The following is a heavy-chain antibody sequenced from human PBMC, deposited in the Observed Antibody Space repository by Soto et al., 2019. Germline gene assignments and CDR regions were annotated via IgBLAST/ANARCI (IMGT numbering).Heavy chain of an antibody. Sequence: QVQLVQSGAEVKKPGASVKVSCKASGYTFTSYGISWVRQAPGQGLEWMGWISAYNGNTNYAQKLQGRVTMTTDTSTSTAYMELRSLRSDDTAVYYCAGLGLGMIVVAPIPYYFDYWGQGTLVTVSS. D-gene: IGHD3-22*01. V-gene: IGHV1-18*01. J-gene: IGHJ4*02. CDR2: ISAYNGNT. CDR3: AGLGLGMIVVAPIPYYFDY. CDR1: GYTFTSYG.